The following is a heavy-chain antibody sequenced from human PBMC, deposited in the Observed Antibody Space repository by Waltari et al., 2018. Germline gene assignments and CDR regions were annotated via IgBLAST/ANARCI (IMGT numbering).Heavy chain of an antibody. V-gene: IGHV4-61*02. Sequence: QVQLQESGPGLVKPSQTLSLTCTVSGGSIDSGSYYWSWIRQPAGKGLEWIGRIYTSGITNYKPSRKSRVTISVYTTKNQFSLNLRSVTAADTAVYYCARGPLLSKVDYWGQGTLVTVSS. CDR3: ARGPLLSKVDY. D-gene: IGHD1-26*01. J-gene: IGHJ4*02. CDR2: IYTSGIT. CDR1: GGSIDSGSYY.